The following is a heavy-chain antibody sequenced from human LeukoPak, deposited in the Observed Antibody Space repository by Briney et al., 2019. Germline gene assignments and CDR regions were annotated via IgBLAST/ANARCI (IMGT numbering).Heavy chain of an antibody. V-gene: IGHV3-23*01. J-gene: IGHJ4*02. CDR3: ARTMVRGVIITEGGDDY. CDR1: GFTFSTYA. Sequence: GGSLRLSCAASGFTFSTYAMSWVRQAPGKGLEWVSAISGSGGSTYYADSVKGRFTISRDNSKNTLYLQMNSLRAEDTAVYYCARTMVRGVIITEGGDDYWGQGTLVTVSS. D-gene: IGHD3-10*01. CDR2: ISGSGGST.